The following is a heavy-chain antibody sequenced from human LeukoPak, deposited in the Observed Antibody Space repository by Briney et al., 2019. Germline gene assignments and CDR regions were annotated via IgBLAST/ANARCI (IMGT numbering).Heavy chain of an antibody. CDR1: GFTFGNYA. V-gene: IGHV3-49*04. CDR3: IRNVPDWNYAMDD. Sequence: GGSLRLTCTASGFTFGNYAVTWVRQAPGKGLEWLSFIRSEAYGGTTEYAASVKGRFSISRDDSQSIAYLQMNSLKTEDTAVYYCIRNVPDWNYAMDDWGHGTTVTVSS. J-gene: IGHJ6*02. D-gene: IGHD3-9*01. CDR2: IRSEAYGGTT.